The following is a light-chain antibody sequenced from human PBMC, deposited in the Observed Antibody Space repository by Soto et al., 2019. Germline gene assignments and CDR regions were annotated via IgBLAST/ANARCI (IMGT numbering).Light chain of an antibody. CDR1: QSVSSN. J-gene: IGKJ5*01. CDR2: GAS. CDR3: QQHNQWPIT. V-gene: IGKV3-15*01. Sequence: EIVMTQSPATLSVSPGERATLSCRASQSVSSNLAWYQQKPGQAPRLLIYGASNRATGIPARFSGSGSGTEFTLTISSLQSADFAVYYCQQHNQWPITFGQGTRLEIK.